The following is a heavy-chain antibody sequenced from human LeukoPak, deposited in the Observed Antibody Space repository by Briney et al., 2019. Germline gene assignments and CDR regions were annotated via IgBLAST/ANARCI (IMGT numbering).Heavy chain of an antibody. CDR1: GYTFTSYY. CDR3: ARGTPYYYDSSGPFGSYFDY. V-gene: IGHV1-46*01. J-gene: IGHJ4*02. D-gene: IGHD3-22*01. CDR2: INPSGGST. Sequence: ASVKVSCTASGYTFTSYYMHWVRQAPGQGLEWMGIINPSGGSTSYAQKFQGRVTMTRDTSTSTVYMELSSLRSEDTAVYYCARGTPYYYDSSGPFGSYFDYWGQGTLVTVSS.